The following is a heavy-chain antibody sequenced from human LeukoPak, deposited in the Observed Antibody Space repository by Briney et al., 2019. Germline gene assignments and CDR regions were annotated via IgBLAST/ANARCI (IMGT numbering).Heavy chain of an antibody. J-gene: IGHJ6*02. CDR2: IYYSGST. CDR3: ARETYYYDSSGYYLPYYYYGMDV. CDR1: GGSISSGGYY. V-gene: IGHV4-31*03. Sequence: ASETLSLTCTVSGGSISSGGYYWSWIRQHPGKGLEWIGYIYYSGSTYYNPSLKSRVTISVDTSKNQFSLKLSSVTAADTAVYYCARETYYYDSSGYYLPYYYYGMDVWGQGTTVTVSS. D-gene: IGHD3-22*01.